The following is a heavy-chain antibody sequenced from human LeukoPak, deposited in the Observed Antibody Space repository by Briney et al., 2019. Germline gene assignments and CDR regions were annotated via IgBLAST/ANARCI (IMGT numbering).Heavy chain of an antibody. Sequence: ASVKVSCKASGGTFSSYAISWVRQAPRQGLEWMGGIIPIFGTANYAQKFQGRVTITADKSTSTAYMELSSLRSEDTAVYYCARGSIDDYVWGSYRYGWFDPWGQGTLVTVSS. CDR2: IIPIFGTA. CDR3: ARGSIDDYVWGSYRYGWFDP. CDR1: GGTFSSYA. J-gene: IGHJ5*02. V-gene: IGHV1-69*06. D-gene: IGHD3-16*02.